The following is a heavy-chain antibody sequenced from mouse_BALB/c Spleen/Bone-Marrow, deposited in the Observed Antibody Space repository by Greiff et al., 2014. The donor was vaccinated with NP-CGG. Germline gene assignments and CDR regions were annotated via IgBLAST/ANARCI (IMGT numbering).Heavy chain of an antibody. CDR1: GYTFTSYW. Sequence: VQLQQSGAELAKPGASVKMSCKASGYTFTSYWMHWVKQRPGQGLEWIGYINPSTTYSAYNQKFKDKATLTADKSSSTAYMQLSSLTSEDPAVYYCALYYRYDYFDYWGQGTTLTVSP. CDR3: ALYYRYDYFDY. V-gene: IGHV1-7*01. CDR2: INPSTTYS. J-gene: IGHJ2*01. D-gene: IGHD2-14*01.